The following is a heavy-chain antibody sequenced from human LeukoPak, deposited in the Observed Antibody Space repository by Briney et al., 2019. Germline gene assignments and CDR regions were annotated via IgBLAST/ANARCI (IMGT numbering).Heavy chain of an antibody. D-gene: IGHD6-13*01. J-gene: IGHJ4*02. CDR3: AKRYRSSWSSFDY. Sequence: ASVKVSCKASGYTFTGYYMHWVRQAPGQGLEWMGWINPNSGGTNYAQKFQGRVTMTRDTSISTAYMELSRLRSDDTAVYYCAKRYRSSWSSFDYWGQGTLVTVSS. CDR2: INPNSGGT. V-gene: IGHV1-2*02. CDR1: GYTFTGYY.